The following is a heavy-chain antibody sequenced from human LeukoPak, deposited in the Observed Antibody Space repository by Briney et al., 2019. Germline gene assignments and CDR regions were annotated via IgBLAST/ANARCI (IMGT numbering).Heavy chain of an antibody. CDR1: GFTFSSCE. Sequence: GGSLRLSCAASGFTFSSCEMNWVRQAPGRGLEWVSYISNSGSTIFYADSVRGRFTISRDNAKNSLYLQMNSLRVEDTAVYYCARQGNNWFDPWGQGTLVTVSS. CDR2: ISNSGSTI. V-gene: IGHV3-48*03. J-gene: IGHJ5*02. CDR3: ARQGNNWFDP.